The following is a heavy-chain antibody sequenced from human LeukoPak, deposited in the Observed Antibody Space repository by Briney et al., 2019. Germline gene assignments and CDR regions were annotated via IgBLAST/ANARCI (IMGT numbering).Heavy chain of an antibody. V-gene: IGHV3-74*01. D-gene: IGHD3-22*01. CDR2: INPDGSYT. CDR3: ARVSSGGYFDY. J-gene: IGHJ4*02. Sequence: GGSLRLSCAASGFTFSSYWMHWVRQTPGKGLVWVSRINPDGSYTSYAGSVKGRFTISRDNAKNTLYLQMNSLRAEDTAVYYCARVSSGGYFDYWGQGTLVTVSS. CDR1: GFTFSSYW.